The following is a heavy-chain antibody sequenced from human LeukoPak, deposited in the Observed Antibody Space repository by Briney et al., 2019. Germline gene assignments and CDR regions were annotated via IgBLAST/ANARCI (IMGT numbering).Heavy chain of an antibody. J-gene: IGHJ6*02. Sequence: GQSLKISCQGSGYSFSTSWIAWVRQMPRKGLEWMGTLYPGDSDTKYSPSFPGKVTISADKSIATAYLQWSSLKASDTAIYYCARRQGWKVPPVNGNYYYGLDVWGQGTTVIVSS. CDR1: GYSFSTSW. CDR2: LYPGDSDT. D-gene: IGHD2-2*01. CDR3: ARRQGWKVPPVNGNYYYGLDV. V-gene: IGHV5-51*01.